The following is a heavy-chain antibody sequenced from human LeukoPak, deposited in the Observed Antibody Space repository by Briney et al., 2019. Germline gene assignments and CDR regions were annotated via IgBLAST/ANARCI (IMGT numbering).Heavy chain of an antibody. Sequence: SETLSLTCTVSGGSISSYYWSWIRQPPGKGLDWIGYIYYSGSTNYNPSLKSRVTISVDTSKNQFSLKLSSVTAADTAVYYCARLDMYYYDSSGYSYGNFDYWGQGTLVTVSS. J-gene: IGHJ4*02. CDR1: GGSISSYY. CDR3: ARLDMYYYDSSGYSYGNFDY. CDR2: IYYSGST. D-gene: IGHD3-22*01. V-gene: IGHV4-59*08.